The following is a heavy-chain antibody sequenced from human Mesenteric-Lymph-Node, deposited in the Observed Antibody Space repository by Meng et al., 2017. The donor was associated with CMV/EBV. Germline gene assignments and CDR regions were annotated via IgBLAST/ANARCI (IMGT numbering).Heavy chain of an antibody. D-gene: IGHD3-22*01. CDR1: YTFTDYF. J-gene: IGHJ4*02. V-gene: IGHV1-2*06. Sequence: YTFTDYFIPWVRQAPGQGFEWLGRINPNSGGTNYAQKFQGRVTMTRATSISTAYLELRSLRSDDTAVYYCARATYYFELRMIAYYFDYWGQGALVTVSS. CDR3: ARATYYFELRMIAYYFDY. CDR2: INPNSGGT.